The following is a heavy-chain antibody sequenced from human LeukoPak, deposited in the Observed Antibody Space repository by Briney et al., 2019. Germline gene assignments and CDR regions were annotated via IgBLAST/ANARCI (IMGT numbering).Heavy chain of an antibody. CDR3: ARTYGDYGWVDY. V-gene: IGHV4-39*01. J-gene: IGHJ4*02. CDR2: IYYSGST. CDR1: GGSISSSSYY. D-gene: IGHD4-17*01. Sequence: PSETLSLTCTVSGGSISSSSYYWGWIRQPPGKGLEWIGTIYYSGSTDYNPSLKSRVTISVDTSKNQFSLKLSSVTAADTAVYYCARTYGDYGWVDYWGQGTLVTVSS.